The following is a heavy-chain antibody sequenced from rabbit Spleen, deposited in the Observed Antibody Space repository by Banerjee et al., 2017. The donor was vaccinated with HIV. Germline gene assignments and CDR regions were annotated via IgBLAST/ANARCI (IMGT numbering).Heavy chain of an antibody. CDR1: GFSFSEKEV. J-gene: IGHJ2*01. CDR2: IATITGKT. V-gene: IGHV1S45*01. Sequence: QEQLVESGGGLVQPEGSLTLTCTASGFSFSEKEVMCWVRQALGKGLEWIGCIATITGKTFYATWAKGRFTISRASSTTVFLQVTRLTVADTATYFCARNYVNAFDPWGQGTLVTVS. D-gene: IGHD1-1*01. CDR3: ARNYVNAFDP.